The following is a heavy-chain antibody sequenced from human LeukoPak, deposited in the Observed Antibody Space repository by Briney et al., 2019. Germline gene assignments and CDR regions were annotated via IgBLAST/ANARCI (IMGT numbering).Heavy chain of an antibody. D-gene: IGHD6-6*01. V-gene: IGHV3-66*01. CDR1: GFTVSSNY. J-gene: IGHJ4*02. Sequence: PGGSLRLSCAASGFTVSSNYMSWVRQAPGKGLEWVSVIYSGGSTYYADSVKGRFTISRDNPKNTLYLQMNSLRAEDTAVYYCASWVSSSHYFDYWGQGTLVTVSS. CDR3: ASWVSSSHYFDY. CDR2: IYSGGST.